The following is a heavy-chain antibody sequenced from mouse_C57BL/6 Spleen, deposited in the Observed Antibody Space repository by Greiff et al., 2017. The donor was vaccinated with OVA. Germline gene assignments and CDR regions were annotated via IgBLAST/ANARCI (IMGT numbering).Heavy chain of an antibody. CDR1: GYSITSGYD. J-gene: IGHJ1*03. V-gene: IGHV3-1*01. CDR2: ISYSGST. CDR3: ARGDSSGPYWYFDV. Sequence: EVKLVESGPGMVKPSQSLSLTCTVTGYSITSGYDWHWIRHFPGNKLEWMGYISYSGSTNYNPSLKSRISITHDTSKNHFFLKLNSVTTEDTATYYCARGDSSGPYWYFDVWGTGTTVTVSS. D-gene: IGHD3-2*02.